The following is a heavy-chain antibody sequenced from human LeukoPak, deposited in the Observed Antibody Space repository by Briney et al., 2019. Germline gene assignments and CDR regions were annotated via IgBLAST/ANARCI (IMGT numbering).Heavy chain of an antibody. CDR2: IDPNSGDT. V-gene: IGHV1-2*02. CDR1: GYSFTGYF. J-gene: IGHJ4*02. D-gene: IGHD3-22*01. CDR3: ARSGSTGYSLDY. Sequence: ASVKGSCKASGYSFTGYFIHWVRQAPGQGLEWMGCIDPNSGDTKYAQKFQGRVSMPRDTSTRTAYMELSRLRSDDTAVYFCARSGSTGYSLDYWGQGALVTVSS.